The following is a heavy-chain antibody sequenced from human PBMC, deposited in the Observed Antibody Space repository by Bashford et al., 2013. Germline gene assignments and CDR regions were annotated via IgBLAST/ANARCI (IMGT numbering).Heavy chain of an antibody. V-gene: IGHV3-30-3*01. CDR1: GFIFTNYA. Sequence: GGSLRLSCAASGFIFTNYAMHWVRQAPAKGLEWVAVVTSGGSTYYADSVKGRFTISRDNSKNTLYLQMNSLRAEDTAVYYCANHGGNSFYYYYGMDVWGQGTTVTVSS. CDR3: ANHGGNSFYYYYGMDV. CDR2: VTSGGST. D-gene: IGHD4-23*01. J-gene: IGHJ6*02.